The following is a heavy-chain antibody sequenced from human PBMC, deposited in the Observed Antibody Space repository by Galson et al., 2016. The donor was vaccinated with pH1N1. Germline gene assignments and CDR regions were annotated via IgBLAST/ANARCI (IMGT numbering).Heavy chain of an antibody. V-gene: IGHV1-46*01. J-gene: IGHJ4*02. Sequence: SVKVSCKASGYPFTRYYFHWVRQAPGQGLEWIGVIDPSNGGTTYAQKFQASVTMTRDTSTSTVYMDLSSLKAEDTAVYYCTRDLGRLRDYWGQGTLVTVSS. CDR3: TRDLGRLRDY. CDR1: GYPFTRYY. CDR2: IDPSNGGT. D-gene: IGHD1-26*01.